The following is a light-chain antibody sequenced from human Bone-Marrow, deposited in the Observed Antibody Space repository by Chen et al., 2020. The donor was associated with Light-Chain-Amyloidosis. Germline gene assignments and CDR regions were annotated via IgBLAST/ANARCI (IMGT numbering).Light chain of an antibody. J-gene: IGKJ1*01. CDR1: QSLLHINGYDY. CDR3: MQTQQTPT. CDR2: LGS. V-gene: IGKV2-28*01. Sequence: DIVMTQSPLSLPVTPGEPASISCRSSQSLLHINGYDYLNWYLQKPGQSPQLLIYLGSNRASGVPDRFSGSGAGKEFTLKVSRVEAEDVGVYYCMQTQQTPTFGQGTKVEIK.